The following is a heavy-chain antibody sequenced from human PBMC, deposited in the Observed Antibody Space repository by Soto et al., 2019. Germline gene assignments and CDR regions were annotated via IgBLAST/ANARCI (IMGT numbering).Heavy chain of an antibody. V-gene: IGHV4-59*01. CDR1: GVSMNGYY. CDR3: ARGAGWYNP. Sequence: SETLSLTCTVSGVSMNGYYWSWLRQPPGKGLEWIAYIYYSGKTNYNPSLESRVTISVDTSKNNLSLKLSAVTAADTAVYYCARGAGWYNPWGQGTLVTVSS. CDR2: IYYSGKT. D-gene: IGHD1-1*01. J-gene: IGHJ5*02.